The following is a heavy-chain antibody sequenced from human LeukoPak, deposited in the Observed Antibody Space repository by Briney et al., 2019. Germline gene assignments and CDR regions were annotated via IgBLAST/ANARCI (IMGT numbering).Heavy chain of an antibody. J-gene: IGHJ6*02. V-gene: IGHV3-30-3*01. CDR1: GFTFSSYA. Sequence: GGSLRLSCAASGFTFSSYAMHWVRQAPGKGLEWVAVISYDGSNKYYADSVKGRFTISRDNSKYTLYLQMNSLRAEDTAVYYCARGEYYGSGSHPYGMDVWGQGTTVTVSS. D-gene: IGHD3-10*01. CDR2: ISYDGSNK. CDR3: ARGEYYGSGSHPYGMDV.